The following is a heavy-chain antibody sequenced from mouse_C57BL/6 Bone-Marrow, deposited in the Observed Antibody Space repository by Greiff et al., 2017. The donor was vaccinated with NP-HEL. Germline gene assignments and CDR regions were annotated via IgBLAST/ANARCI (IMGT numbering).Heavy chain of an antibody. D-gene: IGHD1-1*01. J-gene: IGHJ2*01. CDR1: GYSFTGYY. CDR3: ARDYGGGY. CDR2: INPSTGGT. V-gene: IGHV1-42*01. Sequence: EVKVVESGPELVKPGASVKISCKASGYSFTGYYMNWVKQSPEKSLEWIGEINPSTGGTTYNQKFKAKATLTVDKSSSTAYMQLKSLTSEDSAVYYCARDYGGGYWGQGTTLTVSS.